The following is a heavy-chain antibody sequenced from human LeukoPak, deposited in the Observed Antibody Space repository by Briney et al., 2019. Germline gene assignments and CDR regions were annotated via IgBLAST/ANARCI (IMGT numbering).Heavy chain of an antibody. CDR3: ARWSGDYSFDY. V-gene: IGHV4-4*07. J-gene: IGHJ4*02. CDR1: GDSINSYY. Sequence: SETLSLTCTVSGDSINSYYWTWIRQPAGKGLEWIGRIHTSGYTNSNPSLKSRVTMSVDTSKNQFSLRLSSVTAADTAVYYCARWSGDYSFDYWGQGTLVTVSS. D-gene: IGHD3-3*01. CDR2: IHTSGYT.